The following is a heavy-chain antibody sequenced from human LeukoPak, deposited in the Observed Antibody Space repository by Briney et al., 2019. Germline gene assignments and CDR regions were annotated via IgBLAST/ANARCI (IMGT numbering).Heavy chain of an antibody. V-gene: IGHV1-69*04. Sequence: SVTVSCKASGGTFSSYAISWVRQAPAQGLEWMGRIIPIPGIANYAQKFQGRVTITADKSTSTAYMELSSLRSEDTAVYYCARDARDYVYWGQGTLVTVSS. CDR2: IIPIPGIA. CDR3: ARDARDYVY. D-gene: IGHD4-17*01. J-gene: IGHJ4*02. CDR1: GGTFSSYA.